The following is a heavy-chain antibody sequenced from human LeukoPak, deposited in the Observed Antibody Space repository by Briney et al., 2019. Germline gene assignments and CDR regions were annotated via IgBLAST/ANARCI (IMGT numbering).Heavy chain of an antibody. CDR1: GGSFSGYY. CDR3: ARLRGGVTADY. CDR2: INHSGST. Sequence: SETLSLACAVYGGSFSGYYWSWIRQPPGKGLEWIGEINHSGSTNYNPSLKSRVTISVDTSKNQFSLKLSSVTAADTAVYYCARLRGGVTADYWGQGTLVTVSS. D-gene: IGHD2-21*02. V-gene: IGHV4-34*01. J-gene: IGHJ4*02.